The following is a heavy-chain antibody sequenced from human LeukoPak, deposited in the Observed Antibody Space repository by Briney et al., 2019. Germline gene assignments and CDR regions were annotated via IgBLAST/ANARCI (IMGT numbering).Heavy chain of an antibody. CDR1: GFTFSSYA. CDR3: ARCEYDYGDYGPLDY. V-gene: IGHV3-64*01. D-gene: IGHD4-17*01. CDR2: ISSNGGST. J-gene: IGHJ4*02. Sequence: PGGSLRLSCAASGFTFSSYAMHWVRQAPGKGLEYVSAISSNGGSTYYANSVKGRFTISRDNSKNTLYLQMGSLRAEDMAVYYCARCEYDYGDYGPLDYWGQGTLVTVSS.